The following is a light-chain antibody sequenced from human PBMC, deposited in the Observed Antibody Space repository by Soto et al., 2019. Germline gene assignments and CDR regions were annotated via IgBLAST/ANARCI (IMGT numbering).Light chain of an antibody. CDR3: QQHGSSPPYT. V-gene: IGKV3-20*01. J-gene: IGKJ2*01. CDR1: RSFSSSY. CDR2: AAS. Sequence: EIVLTQSPGTLALSPGERATLSCRASRSFSSSYLAWYQQMPGQAPRLLIYAASSRATGIPDRFSGSGSGTDFTLTISRLEPEDSAVYYCQQHGSSPPYTFGQGTKLEIK.